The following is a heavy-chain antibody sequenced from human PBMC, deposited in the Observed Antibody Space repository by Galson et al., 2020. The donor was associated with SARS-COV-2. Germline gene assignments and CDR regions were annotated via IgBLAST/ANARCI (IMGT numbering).Heavy chain of an antibody. CDR1: VGSITSVDSY. Sequence: SQTLSLRCTVSVGSITSVDSYWSWIRQQPAKGLGWIGYIFYNGFTHYNPSLRSRVTMSLDTSKNQFSLKLNAVTAADPAVYYCASGLGGDYWCQGNLVTVSS. D-gene: IGHD1-26*01. V-gene: IGHV4-31*03. CDR2: IFYNGFT. CDR3: ASGLGGDY. J-gene: IGHJ4*02.